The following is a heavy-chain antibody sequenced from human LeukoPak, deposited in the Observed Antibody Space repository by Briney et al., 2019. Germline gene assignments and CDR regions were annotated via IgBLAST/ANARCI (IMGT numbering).Heavy chain of an antibody. V-gene: IGHV4-38-2*02. J-gene: IGHJ4*02. D-gene: IGHD2-15*01. CDR1: GGSISSYY. CDR3: ARLRGFRGWGVAARTRTHDY. Sequence: PSETLSLTCTVSGGSISSYYWGWIRQPPGKGLEWIGSIYHSGSTYYNPSLKSRVTISVDTSKNQFSLKLSSVTAADTAVYYCARLRGFRGWGVAARTRTHDYWGQGTLVTVSS. CDR2: IYHSGST.